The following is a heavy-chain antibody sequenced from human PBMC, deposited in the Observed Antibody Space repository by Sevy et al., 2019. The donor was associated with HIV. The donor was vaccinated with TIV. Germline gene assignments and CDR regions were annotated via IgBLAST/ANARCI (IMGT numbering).Heavy chain of an antibody. CDR2: ISSSGSTI. V-gene: IGHV3-48*03. CDR3: ARDRLNRWFGELSGRGMDV. Sequence: GGSLRLSCAASGFTFSSYEMNWVRQAPGKGLEWVSYISSSGSTIYYADSVKGRFTISRDNAKNSLYLQMNSLRAEDTAVYYWARDRLNRWFGELSGRGMDVWGQGTTVTVSS. J-gene: IGHJ6*02. D-gene: IGHD3-10*01. CDR1: GFTFSSYE.